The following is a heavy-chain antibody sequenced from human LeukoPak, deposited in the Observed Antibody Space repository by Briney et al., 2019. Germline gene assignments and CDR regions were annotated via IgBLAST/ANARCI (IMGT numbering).Heavy chain of an antibody. D-gene: IGHD6-13*01. V-gene: IGHV1-69*05. J-gene: IGHJ6*03. CDR2: IIPIFGTA. CDR1: GGTFSSYA. CDR3: ASMYSSSWSNYYYYMDV. Sequence: GASVKVSCTASGGTFSSYAISWVRQAPGQGLEWMGGIIPIFGTANYAQKFQGRVTITTDESTSTAYMELSSLRSEDTAVYYCASMYSSSWSNYYYYMDVWGKGTTVTVSS.